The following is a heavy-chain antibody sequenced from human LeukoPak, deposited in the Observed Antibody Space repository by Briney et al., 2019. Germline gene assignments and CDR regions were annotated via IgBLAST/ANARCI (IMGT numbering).Heavy chain of an antibody. CDR3: ARASRGMDV. J-gene: IGHJ6*02. CDR1: GGSISSGSYY. V-gene: IGHV4-61*02. Sequence: SQTLSLTCTVSGGSISSGSYYGSWIRQPAGKGLEGIGRIYTSGSTNYNPSLKSRGTISVDTSKNQFSLKLRSVTAADTAVYYCARASRGMDVWGQGTTVTVSS. CDR2: IYTSGST.